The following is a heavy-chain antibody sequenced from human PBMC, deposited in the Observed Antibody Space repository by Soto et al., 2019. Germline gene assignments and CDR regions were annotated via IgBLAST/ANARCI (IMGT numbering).Heavy chain of an antibody. V-gene: IGHV4-34*02. CDR1: GGSFSGYY. CDR3: ARGRITMIRGGYFDF. D-gene: IGHD3-10*01. Sequence: QVQLQQWGAGLLNPSETLSLRCAVHGGSFSGYYWSWLRQPPGKGLEWIGEITQSGSPTYHPSLGSRVTISIDTSENQFSLRLTSVTAADTSVYYCARGRITMIRGGYFDFWGQGTLVNVSS. J-gene: IGHJ4*02. CDR2: ITQSGSP.